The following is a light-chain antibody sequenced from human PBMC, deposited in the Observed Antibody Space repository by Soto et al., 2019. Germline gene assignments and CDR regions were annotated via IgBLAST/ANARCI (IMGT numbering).Light chain of an antibody. Sequence: EIVLTQSPGTLSLSPGERATLSCRASQSVSSSYLAWYQQRRGQAPRLLIYDTSTRATGVPARFSGSGSETEFTLTIRSLQSEDFAVYFCQQYNNWPSFGQGTRLEIK. CDR2: DTS. CDR3: QQYNNWPS. CDR1: QSVSSSY. J-gene: IGKJ5*01. V-gene: IGKV3-15*01.